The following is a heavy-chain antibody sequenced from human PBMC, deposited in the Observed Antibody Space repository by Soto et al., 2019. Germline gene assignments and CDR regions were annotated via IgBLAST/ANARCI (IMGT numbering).Heavy chain of an antibody. J-gene: IGHJ4*01. D-gene: IGHD3-22*01. CDR2: ISSTSSYI. CDR3: ARDPNYYDSSVYFGDY. V-gene: IGHV3-21*01. Sequence: EVQLVESGGGLVKPGGSLRLSCAASGFTFSTYRMNWVRQAPGKGLEWVSSISSTSSYIYYADSVKGRFTISRDNAKNSLYLQMNSLTSEDTAVYYCARDPNYYDSSVYFGDYWGQGTLVTVSS. CDR1: GFTFSTYR.